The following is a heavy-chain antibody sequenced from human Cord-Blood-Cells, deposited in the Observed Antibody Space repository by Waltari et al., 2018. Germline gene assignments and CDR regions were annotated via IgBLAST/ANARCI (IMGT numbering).Heavy chain of an antibody. V-gene: IGHV1-2*06. D-gene: IGHD5-12*01. CDR1: GYTFSGYS. J-gene: IGHJ3*02. CDR2: INPNSGGT. Sequence: QMHLVQSGAEVKKPGASVQISCQASGYTFSGYSMHWMRHAPGRGLEWMGRINPNSGGTNYAQKFQGRVTMTRDTSISTAYMELSRLRSDDTAVYYCARDSSRFSLHIGSRAFDIWGQGTMVTVSS. CDR3: ARDSSRFSLHIGSRAFDI.